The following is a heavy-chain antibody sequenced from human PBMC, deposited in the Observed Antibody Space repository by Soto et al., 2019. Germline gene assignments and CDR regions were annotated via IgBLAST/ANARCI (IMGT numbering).Heavy chain of an antibody. CDR1: GGSISSSSYY. CDR3: ARVTGHYYYGMDV. D-gene: IGHD3-10*01. CDR2: IYYSGST. J-gene: IGHJ6*02. Sequence: ETLSLTCTVSGGSISSSSYYWSWIRQPPGKGLEWIGYIYYSGSTNYNPSLKSRVTISVDTSKNQFSLKLSSVTAADTAVYYCARVTGHYYYGMDVWGQGTTVTVSS. V-gene: IGHV4-61*05.